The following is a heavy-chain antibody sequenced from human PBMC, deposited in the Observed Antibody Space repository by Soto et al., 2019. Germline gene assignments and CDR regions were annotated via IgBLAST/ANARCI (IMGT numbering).Heavy chain of an antibody. CDR3: ATCSGGRCYGALGGTLDYYGMDV. J-gene: IGHJ6*02. CDR2: MSEGGSIE. Sequence: QVQLVESGGGVVQPGRSLRLSCAASGFTFSDYALHWVRQAPGKGLEWVAVMSEGGSIEFNGDSVKGRFTISRDNSKKMLYFQMNSLRPEDTAIYYCATCSGGRCYGALGGTLDYYGMDVWGQGTTVTVSS. D-gene: IGHD2-15*01. CDR1: GFTFSDYA. V-gene: IGHV3-30*04.